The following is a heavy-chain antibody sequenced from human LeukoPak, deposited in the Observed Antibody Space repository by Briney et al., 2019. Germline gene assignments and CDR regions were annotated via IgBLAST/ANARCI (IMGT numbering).Heavy chain of an antibody. CDR3: AREESSSSGYYFDY. CDR2: VSYDGSNK. CDR1: GFTFGSYA. D-gene: IGHD6-6*01. V-gene: IGHV3-30*04. Sequence: GGSLRLSCAASGFTFGSYAMHWVRQAPGKGLEWVAVVSYDGSNKYHADSVKGRFTISRDNAKNSLYLQMNSLRAEDTAVYYCAREESSSSGYYFDYWGQGTLVTVSS. J-gene: IGHJ4*02.